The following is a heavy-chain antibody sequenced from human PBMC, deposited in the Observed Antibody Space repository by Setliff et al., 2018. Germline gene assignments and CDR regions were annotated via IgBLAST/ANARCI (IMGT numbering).Heavy chain of an antibody. J-gene: IGHJ6*03. V-gene: IGHV3-21*04. CDR3: ARVPRIIIMVGVISHYYYMDV. CDR2: ISPSSSHI. Sequence: GGSLRLSCAASGFTFSSYWMYWVRQAPGKGLEWVSSISPSSSHIYYADSAEGRFTISRDNAKNSLYLQMNSLRAEDTALYYCARVPRIIIMVGVISHYYYMDVWGKGTTVTVSS. D-gene: IGHD3-3*02. CDR1: GFTFSSYW.